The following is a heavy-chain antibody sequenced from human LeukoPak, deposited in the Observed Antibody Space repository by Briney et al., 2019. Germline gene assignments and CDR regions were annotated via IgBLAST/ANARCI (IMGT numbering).Heavy chain of an antibody. Sequence: GGSLRLSCAASGFTFSSYAMNWVRQAPGKGLEWVSGISGSGDNTYYADSVKGRFTISRDNSKNTLYVQVNSLGTEDTAAYYCAKGSYYDSSGSFYFDYWGQGTLVTVSS. D-gene: IGHD3-22*01. CDR2: ISGSGDNT. CDR1: GFTFSSYA. J-gene: IGHJ4*02. V-gene: IGHV3-23*01. CDR3: AKGSYYDSSGSFYFDY.